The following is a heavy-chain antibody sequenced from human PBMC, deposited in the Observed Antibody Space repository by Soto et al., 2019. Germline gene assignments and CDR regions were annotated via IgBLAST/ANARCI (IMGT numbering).Heavy chain of an antibody. D-gene: IGHD2-15*01. Sequence: QVQLVESGGGVVQPGRSLRLSCAASGFTFSSYGMHWVRQAPGKGLEWVAVIWYDGSNKYYADSVKGRFTISRDNSKNTLDLQMNSLRAEDTAVYYCARGSYCSGGSCYYDAFDIWGQGTMVTVSS. CDR1: GFTFSSYG. CDR3: ARGSYCSGGSCYYDAFDI. CDR2: IWYDGSNK. V-gene: IGHV3-33*01. J-gene: IGHJ3*02.